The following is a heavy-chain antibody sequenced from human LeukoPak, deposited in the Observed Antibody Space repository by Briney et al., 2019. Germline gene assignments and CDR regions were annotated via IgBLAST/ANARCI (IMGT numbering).Heavy chain of an antibody. V-gene: IGHV3-7*01. CDR1: GFTFSSHW. CDR3: CTNIAWDTRRVDY. J-gene: IGHJ4*02. D-gene: IGHD2-8*01. Sequence: SGGSLRLSCAASGFTFSSHWMSWVRQAPRKGLEWVANIKEDGSKKYYVDSVKGRFTISRDNAKNSLFLQLNSLRDEDTAAYYCCTNIAWDTRRVDYWDQGTLVTVSS. CDR2: IKEDGSKK.